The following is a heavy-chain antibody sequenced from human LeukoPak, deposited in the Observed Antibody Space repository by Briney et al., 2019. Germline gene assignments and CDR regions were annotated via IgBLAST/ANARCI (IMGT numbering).Heavy chain of an antibody. Sequence: GGSLRLSCAASEFSVGSNYMTWVRQAPGKGLEWVSLIYSGGSTYYADSVKGRFTISRDNSKNTLYLQMNSLRTEDTAVYYCARDSIRQQLYYFDYWGQGTLVTVSS. CDR2: IYSGGST. D-gene: IGHD6-13*01. J-gene: IGHJ4*02. CDR1: EFSVGSNY. CDR3: ARDSIRQQLYYFDY. V-gene: IGHV3-66*01.